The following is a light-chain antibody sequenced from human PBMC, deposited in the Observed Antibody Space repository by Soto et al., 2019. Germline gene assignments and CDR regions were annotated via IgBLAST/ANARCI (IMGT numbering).Light chain of an antibody. V-gene: IGLV2-8*01. CDR3: ISFASSNTGV. J-gene: IGLJ3*02. CDR2: EVT. CDR1: SSDVGAYNY. Sequence: QSVLTQPPSASGSPGQSVTISCTGTSSDVGAYNYVSWYQQHAGKAPKLVIYEVTKRPSGVPDRFSGSKSANTASLTVSGLQAEDEADYYCISFASSNTGVFGGGTKVTVL.